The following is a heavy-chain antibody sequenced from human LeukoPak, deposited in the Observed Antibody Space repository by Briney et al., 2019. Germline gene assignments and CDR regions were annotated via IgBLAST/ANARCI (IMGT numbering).Heavy chain of an antibody. CDR3: ARAGPSSSWHQFDY. CDR1: GGSISSYY. CDR2: IYTSGST. Sequence: SETLSLTCTVSGGSISSYYWSWIRQPARKGLEWIGRIYTSGSTNYNPSLKSRVTMSVDTSKNQFSLKLSSVTAADTAVYYCARAGPSSSWHQFDYWGQGTLVTVSS. V-gene: IGHV4-4*07. D-gene: IGHD6-13*01. J-gene: IGHJ4*02.